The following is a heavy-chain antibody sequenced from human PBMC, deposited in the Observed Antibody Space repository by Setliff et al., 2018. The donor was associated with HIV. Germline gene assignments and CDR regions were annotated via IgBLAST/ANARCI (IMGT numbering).Heavy chain of an antibody. CDR3: ALGSWYDY. CDR1: GGSISSSNYY. CDR2: IYYSGST. D-gene: IGHD6-13*01. Sequence: NPSETLSLTCTVSGGSISSSNYYWGWIRQPPGKGLEWIGSIYYSGSTYYNSSLRSRVTISVDTSKNQVSLKLNSMTAADTAVYYCALGSWYDYWGQGTLVTVSS. V-gene: IGHV4-39*07. J-gene: IGHJ4*02.